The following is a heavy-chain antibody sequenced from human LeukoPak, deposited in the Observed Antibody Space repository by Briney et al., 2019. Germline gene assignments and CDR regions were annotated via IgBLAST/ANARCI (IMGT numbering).Heavy chain of an antibody. J-gene: IGHJ4*02. CDR3: ARVGIYGDYNRYFDY. CDR2: INWNGGSI. D-gene: IGHD4-17*01. Sequence: TGGSLRLSCAASGFTFDDCGMSWVRQPPGKGLEWVSGINWNGGSIGYADSVKGRFTISRDNAKNSLFLQMNSLRAEDTALYFCARVGIYGDYNRYFDYWGQGTLVTVSS. V-gene: IGHV3-20*04. CDR1: GFTFDDCG.